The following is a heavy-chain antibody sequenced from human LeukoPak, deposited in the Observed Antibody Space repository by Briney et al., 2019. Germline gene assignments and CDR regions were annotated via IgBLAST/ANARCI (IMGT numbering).Heavy chain of an antibody. D-gene: IGHD5-18*01. Sequence: SETLSLTCAVSGYSISSGYYWGWIRQPPGKGVEWIGSIYHSGSTYYNPSLKSRVIISVDTSKNQLSQKLSSVTAADTAVYYCARGPDSYGYSGYWGQGTLVTVSS. CDR3: ARGPDSYGYSGY. J-gene: IGHJ4*02. CDR1: GYSISSGYY. CDR2: IYHSGST. V-gene: IGHV4-38-2*01.